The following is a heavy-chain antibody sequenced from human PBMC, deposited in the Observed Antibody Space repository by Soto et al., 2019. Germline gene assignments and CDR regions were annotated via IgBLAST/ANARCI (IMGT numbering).Heavy chain of an antibody. Sequence: SETLSLTCTVSGGSISSSSYYWGWIRQPPGKGLEWFGSIYYSGSTYYNPPLKSRVTISVDTSKNQFSLKLSSVTAADTAVYYCAGGQVVVVAATTIYYYYGMDVWGQGTTVTVSS. V-gene: IGHV4-39*01. CDR2: IYYSGST. CDR1: GGSISSSSYY. D-gene: IGHD2-15*01. J-gene: IGHJ6*02. CDR3: AGGQVVVVAATTIYYYYGMDV.